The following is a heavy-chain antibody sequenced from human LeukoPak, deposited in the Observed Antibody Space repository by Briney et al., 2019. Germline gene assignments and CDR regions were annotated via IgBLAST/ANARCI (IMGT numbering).Heavy chain of an antibody. J-gene: IGHJ4*02. Sequence: SETLSLTCTVSGYSISSGYYWGWVRQAPGKGLEWIGSIYQRATVHYNPSLKSRVTISLDTSKNHFSLNLRSMQVSDTAVYYCARAFCVGECFVLHIFFDSWGQGTLVTVSS. CDR3: ARAFCVGECFVLHIFFDS. CDR1: GYSISSGYY. V-gene: IGHV4-38-2*02. D-gene: IGHD2-21*01. CDR2: IYQRATV.